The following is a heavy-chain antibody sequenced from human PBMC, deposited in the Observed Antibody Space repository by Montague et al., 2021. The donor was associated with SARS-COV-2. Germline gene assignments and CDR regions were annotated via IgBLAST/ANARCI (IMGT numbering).Heavy chain of an antibody. CDR3: AREWGSYSGRFDY. CDR2: SYTSGSI. D-gene: IGHD1-26*01. CDR1: GDSITSGSYY. J-gene: IGHJ4*02. V-gene: IGHV4-61*02. Sequence: TLSLTCTVSGDSITSGSYYWNWVRQPAGKGLEWVGRSYTSGSIDYKPSLKSRLTISVDTSKNQFSLRLSSVTAADTAVYFCAREWGSYSGRFDYWGQGALVTVPS.